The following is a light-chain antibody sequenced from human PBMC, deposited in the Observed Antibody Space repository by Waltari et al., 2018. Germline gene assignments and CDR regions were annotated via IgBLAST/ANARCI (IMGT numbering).Light chain of an antibody. J-gene: IGKJ4*01. V-gene: IGKV1-33*01. CDR1: QHISNY. CDR2: DAS. Sequence: DIQMTQSPSSLSASKGDSVTITCQASQHISNYLNWYQQKPGKAPKVLIYDASNLETGVPSRFSGSGFGTEFTFTISSLQPEDIGTYYCQQFDGLPPLTFGGGTKVEIK. CDR3: QQFDGLPPLT.